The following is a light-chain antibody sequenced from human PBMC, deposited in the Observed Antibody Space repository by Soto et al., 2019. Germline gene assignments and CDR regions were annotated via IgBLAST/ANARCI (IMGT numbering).Light chain of an antibody. CDR3: QQLNSYPT. V-gene: IGKV1-9*01. CDR1: QGISSY. CDR2: AAS. Sequence: DIPLTQSPSFLSASVGARVTIACRASQGISSYLAWYQQQPGKAPKLLIYAASTLQRGVPSRFSGSGSGTEFTLTISSLQPEDFATYYCQQLNSYPTFGGGTKVEIK. J-gene: IGKJ4*01.